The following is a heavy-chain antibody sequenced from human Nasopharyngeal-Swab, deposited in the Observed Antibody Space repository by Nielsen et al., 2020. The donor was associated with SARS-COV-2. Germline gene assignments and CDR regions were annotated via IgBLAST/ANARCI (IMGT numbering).Heavy chain of an antibody. D-gene: IGHD7-27*01. V-gene: IGHV3-30*18. CDR3: AKDSGDILDSTWLPGGY. CDR2: ISYDGSNK. J-gene: IGHJ4*02. Sequence: GESLKISCAASGFTFSSYGMPWVRQAPGKGLEWVAVISYDGSNKYYADSVKGRFTISRDNSKNTLYLQMNSLRAEDTAVYYCAKDSGDILDSTWLPGGYWGQGTLVTVSS. CDR1: GFTFSSYG.